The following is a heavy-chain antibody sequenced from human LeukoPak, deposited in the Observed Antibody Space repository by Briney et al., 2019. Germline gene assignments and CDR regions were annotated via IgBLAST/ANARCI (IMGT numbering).Heavy chain of an antibody. CDR3: ARHSAYYDILTGYYDRYFDY. Sequence: SETLSLTCTVSGGSTSSYYWSWIRQPPGKGLEWIGYIYYSGSTNYNPSLKSRVTISVDTSKNQFSLKLSSVTAADTAVYYCARHSAYYDILTGYYDRYFDYWGQGTLVTVSS. D-gene: IGHD3-9*01. CDR2: IYYSGST. V-gene: IGHV4-59*08. CDR1: GGSTSSYY. J-gene: IGHJ4*02.